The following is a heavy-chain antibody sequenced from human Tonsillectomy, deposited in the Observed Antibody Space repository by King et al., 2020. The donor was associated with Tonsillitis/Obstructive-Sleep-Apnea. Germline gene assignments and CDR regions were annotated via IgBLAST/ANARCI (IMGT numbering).Heavy chain of an antibody. CDR2: SIPIFGTA. J-gene: IGHJ4*02. Sequence: QLVQSGAEVKKPGSSVKVSCKASGGTFSSYAISWVRQAPGQGLEWMGGSIPIFGTANYAQKCQGRVTITADESTSPAYMELSSLRSEDTAVYYCARDPEWVGRLYYFDYWGQGTLVTVSS. D-gene: IGHD1-26*01. CDR3: ARDPEWVGRLYYFDY. V-gene: IGHV1-69*12. CDR1: GGTFSSYA.